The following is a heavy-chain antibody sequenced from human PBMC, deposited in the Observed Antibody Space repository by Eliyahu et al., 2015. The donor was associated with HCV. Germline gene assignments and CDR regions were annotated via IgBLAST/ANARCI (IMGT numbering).Heavy chain of an antibody. Sequence: QVQLQESGPGLVKPSETLSLTCTVPGSGRPAGKGLEWIGRIYTSGSTNYNPSLKSRVTMSVDTSKNQFSLKLSSVTAADTAVYYCARGYCSGGSCYRGAFDIWGQGTMVTVSS. CDR2: IYTSGST. V-gene: IGHV4-4*07. CDR1: G. D-gene: IGHD2-15*01. CDR3: ARGYCSGGSCYRGAFDI. J-gene: IGHJ3*02.